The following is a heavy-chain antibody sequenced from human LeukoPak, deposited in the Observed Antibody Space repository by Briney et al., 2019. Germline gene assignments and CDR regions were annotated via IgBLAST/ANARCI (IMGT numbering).Heavy chain of an antibody. CDR2: INHSGST. V-gene: IGHV4-34*01. CDR3: AREGVTAPSYFDY. J-gene: IGHJ4*02. CDR1: GGSFSGYY. Sequence: SETLSLTCAVYGGSFSGYYWSWIRQPPGKGLEWIGEINHSGSTNYNPSLKSRVTISVDTSKNQFSLKLSSVTAADTAVYYCAREGVTAPSYFDYWGQGTLVTVSS. D-gene: IGHD2-21*02.